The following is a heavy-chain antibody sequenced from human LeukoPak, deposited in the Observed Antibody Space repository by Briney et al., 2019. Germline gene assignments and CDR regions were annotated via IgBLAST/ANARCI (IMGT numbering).Heavy chain of an antibody. CDR1: GGTFSSYA. CDR2: IIPIFGTA. J-gene: IGHJ4*01. Sequence: GSSVKVSCKASGGTFSSYAISWVRQAPGQGLEWMGGIIPIFGTANYARKFQGRVTITTDESTSTAYMELSSLRSEDTAVYYCATSPHPPTTPTPPIDYFGLGNLVT. V-gene: IGHV1-69*05. D-gene: IGHD1-26*01. CDR3: ATSPHPPTTPTPPIDY.